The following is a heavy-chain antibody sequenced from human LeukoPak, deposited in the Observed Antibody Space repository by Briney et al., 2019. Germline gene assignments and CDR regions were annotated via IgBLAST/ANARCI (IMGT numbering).Heavy chain of an antibody. D-gene: IGHD3-22*01. CDR2: IYYSGST. V-gene: IGHV4-59*08. Sequence: PSETLSLTCTVSGGSISSYYWSWIRQPPGKGLEWIGYIYYSGSTNYNPSLKSRVTISVDTSKNQFSLKLSSVTAADTAVYYCARAGDNYYDSGGYYYHLTGYYYYGMDVWGQGTTVTVSS. CDR1: GGSISSYY. CDR3: ARAGDNYYDSGGYYYHLTGYYYYGMDV. J-gene: IGHJ6*02.